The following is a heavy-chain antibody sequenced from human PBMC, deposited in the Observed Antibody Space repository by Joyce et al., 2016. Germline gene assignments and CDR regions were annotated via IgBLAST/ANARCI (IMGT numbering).Heavy chain of an antibody. CDR2: ISPLIGTA. CDR1: GGTFNSYA. V-gene: IGHV1-69*01. CDR3: ASPMGHCSGAACRPNFYHYDVDV. J-gene: IGHJ6*02. Sequence: QVQLVQSGAEVKKPGSSVKVTCKASGGTFNSYAISWVRQAPGQGLEWMGGISPLIGTANYTQKCQGRVTITADESSSTGYMELSSLRFEDTAVYYCASPMGHCSGAACRPNFYHYDVDVWGQGTAVTVSS. D-gene: IGHD2-15*01.